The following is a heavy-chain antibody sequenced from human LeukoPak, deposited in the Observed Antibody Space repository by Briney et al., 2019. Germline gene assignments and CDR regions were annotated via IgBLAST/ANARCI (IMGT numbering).Heavy chain of an antibody. CDR1: GFTFSSYW. CDR3: ARDAASCMVRGVPTY. V-gene: IGHV3-74*01. CDR2: INSDGSST. J-gene: IGHJ4*02. D-gene: IGHD3-10*01. Sequence: SGGSLRLSCAASGFTFSSYWMHWVRQAPGKGLVWVSRINSDGSSTSYADSVKGRFTISRDNAKNTLYLQMNSLRAEDTAVYYCARDAASCMVRGVPTYWGQGTLVTVSS.